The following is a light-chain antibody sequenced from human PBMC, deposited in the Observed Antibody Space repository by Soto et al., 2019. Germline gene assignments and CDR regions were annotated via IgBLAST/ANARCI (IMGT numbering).Light chain of an antibody. CDR3: AAWDDSLNGYV. Sequence: SVLTQPPSVSEAPRQMVTISCSGSSSNIGNNAVNWYQQLPGKAPKLLIYYDDLLPSGVSDRFSGSKSGTSASLAISGLQSEDEADYYCAAWDDSLNGYVFGTGTKVTVL. J-gene: IGLJ1*01. CDR2: YDD. CDR1: SSNIGNNA. V-gene: IGLV1-36*01.